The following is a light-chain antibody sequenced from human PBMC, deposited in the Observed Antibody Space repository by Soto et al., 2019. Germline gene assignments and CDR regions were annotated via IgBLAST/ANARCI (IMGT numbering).Light chain of an antibody. J-gene: IGKJ5*01. CDR2: GVY. V-gene: IGKV3-20*01. CDR3: QFYGSSLLT. Sequence: IVLTQSPGTVSLSPGETATLSCRASQIIKTFYFGWDQQKPGQSPRLLIYGVYSRATGTPDRFSGSGSGTDSTLTISRLEPEDSAVYYCQFYGSSLLTFGQGTRLEIK. CDR1: QIIKTFY.